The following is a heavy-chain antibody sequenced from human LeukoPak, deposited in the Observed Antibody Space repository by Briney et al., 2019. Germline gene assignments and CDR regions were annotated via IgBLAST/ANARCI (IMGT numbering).Heavy chain of an antibody. V-gene: IGHV3-30-3*01. CDR2: ISYDGSNK. J-gene: IGHJ4*02. CDR3: ARSGGGD. D-gene: IGHD3-10*01. CDR1: GFTFSSYA. Sequence: GGSLRLSCAASGFTFSSYAMHWVRQAPGKGLEWVAVISYDGSNKYYADSVKGRSTISRDNSKNTLYLQMNSLRAEDTAVYYCARSGGGDWGQGTLVTVSS.